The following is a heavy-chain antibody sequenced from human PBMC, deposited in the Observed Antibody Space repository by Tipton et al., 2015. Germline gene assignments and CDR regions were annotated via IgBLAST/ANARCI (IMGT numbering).Heavy chain of an antibody. Sequence: SLRLSCAASGFTFSSYGMHWVRQAPGKGLEWVAIISYDGNNEYYADSVKGRFTISRDNSKNTLSLQMNSLRAEDTAVYYCARRRYCSSISCQGWYFDLWGRGTLVTVSS. J-gene: IGHJ2*01. CDR2: ISYDGNNE. CDR3: ARRRYCSSISCQGWYFDL. CDR1: GFTFSSYG. D-gene: IGHD2-2*01. V-gene: IGHV3-30*03.